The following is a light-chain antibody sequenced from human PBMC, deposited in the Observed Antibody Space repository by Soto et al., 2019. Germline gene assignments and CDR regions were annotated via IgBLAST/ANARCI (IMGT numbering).Light chain of an antibody. CDR1: SGGIASNY. J-gene: IGLJ3*02. CDR3: QSYDATNQV. CDR2: EDN. Sequence: NFMLTQPHSVSESPGKTVIISCSRSSGGIASNYVQWYQQRPGSSPTTVIYEDNQRPSGVPDRFSGSIDSSSNSASPTISGLETEDEADYFCQSYDATNQVFGGGTKLTVL. V-gene: IGLV6-57*01.